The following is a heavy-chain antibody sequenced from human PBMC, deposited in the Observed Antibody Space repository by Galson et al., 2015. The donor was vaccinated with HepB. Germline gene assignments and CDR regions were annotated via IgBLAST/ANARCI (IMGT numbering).Heavy chain of an antibody. CDR2: INHSGST. J-gene: IGHJ4*02. Sequence: SETLSLTCAVYGGSFSGYYWSWIRQPPGKGLEWIGEINHSGSTNYNPSLKSRVTISVDTSKNQFSLKLSSVTAADTAVYYCASQGDPTFPKTQGVDYWGQGTLVTVSS. V-gene: IGHV4-34*01. CDR3: ASQGDPTFPKTQGVDY. CDR1: GGSFSGYY. D-gene: IGHD3-16*01.